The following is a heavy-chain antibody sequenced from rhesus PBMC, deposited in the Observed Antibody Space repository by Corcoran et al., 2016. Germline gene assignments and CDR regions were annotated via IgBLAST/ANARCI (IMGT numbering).Heavy chain of an antibody. D-gene: IGHD5-42*01. V-gene: IGHV4S7*01. CDR2: IFGSIGST. CDR3: ARVGVLGIGGLDS. Sequence: QLQLQESGPGLVKPSETLSLTCAVSGGSISRGYGWSWIRQPPGKGREWIGNIFGSIGSTYYNPSLKSRVTISTATSKNQFSLKLSSVTAADTAVYYCARVGVLGIGGLDSWGQGVVVTVSS. CDR1: GGSISRGYG. J-gene: IGHJ6*01.